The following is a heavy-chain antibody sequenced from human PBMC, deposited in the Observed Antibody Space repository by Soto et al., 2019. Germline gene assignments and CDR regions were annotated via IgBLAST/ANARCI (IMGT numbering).Heavy chain of an antibody. CDR2: VYYTGST. CDR1: GGSISGHY. CDR3: ARHGGGGSGWYDY. Sequence: PSETLSLTCTVSGGSISGHYWSWIRQPPQKGLEWIGFVYYTGSTNYNPSLQSRLYMSVDTSRNQVSLRLNSVTAADTAVYYCARHGGGGSGWYDYWGQGTLVSVS. J-gene: IGHJ4*02. D-gene: IGHD6-19*01. V-gene: IGHV4-59*08.